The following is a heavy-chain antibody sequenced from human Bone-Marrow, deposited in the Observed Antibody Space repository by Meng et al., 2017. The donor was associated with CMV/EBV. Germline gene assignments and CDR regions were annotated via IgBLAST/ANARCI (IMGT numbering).Heavy chain of an antibody. Sequence: LSLTCAVYVGFLNRCFWSWIRQPPGKGLEWIGEINFSGSTNYNPSLKSRVTILADTSKNQFSLRLTSVTAADRAVYFCARGHRGRTTWGQGTLVTVSS. CDR1: VGFLNRCF. CDR3: ARGHRGRTT. J-gene: IGHJ5*02. V-gene: IGHV4-34*01. CDR2: INFSGST. D-gene: IGHD1-7*01.